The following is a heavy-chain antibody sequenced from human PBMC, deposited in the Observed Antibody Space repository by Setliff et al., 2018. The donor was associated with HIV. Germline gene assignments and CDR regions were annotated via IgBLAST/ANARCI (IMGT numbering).Heavy chain of an antibody. CDR2: INVVTVNT. V-gene: IGHV1-3*01. Sequence: SVKVSCKTSGYSFTSYTMHWLRQAPGQRPEWMGWINVVTVNTKYSLKLQGRVTITRDTSATAVYMELRSLRSEDTAVYYCARGRGLYSSGYYIDYWGQGTLVTVSS. J-gene: IGHJ4*02. D-gene: IGHD6-19*01. CDR1: GYSFTSYT. CDR3: ARGRGLYSSGYYIDY.